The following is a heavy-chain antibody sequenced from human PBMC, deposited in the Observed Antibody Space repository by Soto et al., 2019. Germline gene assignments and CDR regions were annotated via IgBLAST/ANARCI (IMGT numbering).Heavy chain of an antibody. V-gene: IGHV4-4*02. CDR3: ARRGDGSGSLDY. Sequence: SETLSLTCAVSSGSISSNNWWIWVRQPPGKGLEWIGEVYHSGSTTYSPSLKSPVTISVDKSKNQFSLKLSSVTAADTAVYYCARRGDGSGSLDYWGRGTLVTVSS. D-gene: IGHD3-10*01. CDR1: SGSISSNNW. CDR2: VYHSGST. J-gene: IGHJ4*02.